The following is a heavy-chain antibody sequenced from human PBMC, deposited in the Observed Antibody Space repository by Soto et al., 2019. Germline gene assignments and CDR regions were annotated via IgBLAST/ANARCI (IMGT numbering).Heavy chain of an antibody. CDR1: GFTFSSYS. D-gene: IGHD1-26*01. CDR2: ISSSSSYI. Sequence: LRLSCAASGFTFSSYSMNWVRQAPGKGLEWVSSISSSSSYIYYADSVKGRFTISRDNAKNSLYLQMNSLRAEDTAVYYCARDGGARPNFFDTWGQGSLVTVS. CDR3: ARDGGARPNFFDT. J-gene: IGHJ5*02. V-gene: IGHV3-21*01.